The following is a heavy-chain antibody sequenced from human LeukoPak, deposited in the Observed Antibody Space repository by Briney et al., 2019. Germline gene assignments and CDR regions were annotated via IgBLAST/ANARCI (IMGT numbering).Heavy chain of an antibody. CDR3: ARPRGYSYGYGY. J-gene: IGHJ4*02. D-gene: IGHD5-18*01. Sequence: SETLSLTCAVYGGSFSGYYWSWIRQPPGKGLGWVGEINHSGSTSYNPSLKSRVTISVDTSKNQFSLKLSSVTAADTAVYYCARPRGYSYGYGYWGQGTLVTVSS. V-gene: IGHV4-34*01. CDR2: INHSGST. CDR1: GGSFSGYY.